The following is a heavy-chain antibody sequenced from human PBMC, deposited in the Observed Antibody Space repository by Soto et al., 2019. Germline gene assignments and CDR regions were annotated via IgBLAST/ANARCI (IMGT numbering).Heavy chain of an antibody. D-gene: IGHD6-13*01. CDR2: ISGSGDST. CDR1: GFTFSSYA. J-gene: IGHJ4*02. V-gene: IGHV3-23*01. Sequence: EVQLLDSGGGLVQPGGSLRLSCAASGFTFSSYAMNWVRQAPGKGLAWVSVISGSGDSTYYADSVKGRFTISRDNSKNTLYLQMNSLRAEETAVYYCARRGPGTDFDYWGQGTLVTVSS. CDR3: ARRGPGTDFDY.